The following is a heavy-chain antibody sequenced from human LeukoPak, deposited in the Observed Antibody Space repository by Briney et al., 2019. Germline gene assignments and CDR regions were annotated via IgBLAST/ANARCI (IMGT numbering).Heavy chain of an antibody. D-gene: IGHD2-15*01. J-gene: IGHJ6*02. CDR1: GFTFSSYW. V-gene: IGHV3-7*01. CDR3: ARDRALVVAATYYYYGMDV. CDR2: IKQDGSEK. Sequence: PGGSLRLSCAASGFTFSSYWMSWVRQAPGKGLEWVANIKQDGSEKYYVDSVKGRFTISRDNAKNSLYLQMNSLRAEDTAVYYCARDRALVVAATYYYYGMDVWGQGTTVTVSS.